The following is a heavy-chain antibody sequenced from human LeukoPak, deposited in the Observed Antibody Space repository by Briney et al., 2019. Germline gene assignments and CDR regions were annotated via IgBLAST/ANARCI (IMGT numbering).Heavy chain of an antibody. CDR1: GFTFDGYA. V-gene: IGHV3-9*01. J-gene: IGHJ3*02. CDR2: ISRNSNSI. D-gene: IGHD1-26*01. CDR3: AKDKWQLLGTDAFDI. Sequence: GRSLRLSCAASGFTFDGYAMHWVRQAPGKGLEWVSGISRNSNSIDYADSVKGRFTISRDNAKNSLYLQMNSLRPEDTALYYCAKDKWQLLGTDAFDIWGLGTMVTVSS.